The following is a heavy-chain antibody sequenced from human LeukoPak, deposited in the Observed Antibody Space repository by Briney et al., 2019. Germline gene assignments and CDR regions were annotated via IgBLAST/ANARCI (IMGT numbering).Heavy chain of an antibody. CDR1: GFTFSSYE. Sequence: GGSLRLSRAASGFTFSSYEMNWVRQAPGKGLEWVSYISSSGSTIYYADSVKGRFTTSRDNAKNSLYLQMNSLRAEDTAVYYCAELGITMIGGVWGKGTTVTISS. J-gene: IGHJ6*04. D-gene: IGHD3-10*02. CDR3: AELGITMIGGV. V-gene: IGHV3-48*03. CDR2: ISSSGSTI.